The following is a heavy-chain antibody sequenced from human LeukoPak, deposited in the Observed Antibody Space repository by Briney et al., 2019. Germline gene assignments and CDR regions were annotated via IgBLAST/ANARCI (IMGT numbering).Heavy chain of an antibody. J-gene: IGHJ4*02. V-gene: IGHV1-18*01. Sequence: GASVKVSCKASGYVFTNYGISRVRQAPGQGLEWMGWIGPYNGYTNYAQKLQCRVTLTTDTSTSTAYMDLRSLRSDDTAVYYCVREKYCSGDTCYSGAIDSWGQGTLVTVSS. CDR2: IGPYNGYT. D-gene: IGHD2-15*01. CDR3: VREKYCSGDTCYSGAIDS. CDR1: GYVFTNYG.